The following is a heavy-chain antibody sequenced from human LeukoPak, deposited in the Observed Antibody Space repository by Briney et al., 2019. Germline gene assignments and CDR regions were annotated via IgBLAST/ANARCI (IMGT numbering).Heavy chain of an antibody. CDR1: GFTFSSYG. Sequence: GGSLRLSCAASGFTFSSYGMHWVRQAPGKGLEWVAVISYDGSNKYYADSVKGRFTISRDNSKNTLYLQMNSLRAEDTAVYYCAKDRASNYYDSSGGTYYYGMDVWGQGTTVTVSS. D-gene: IGHD3-22*01. V-gene: IGHV3-30*18. J-gene: IGHJ6*02. CDR3: AKDRASNYYDSSGGTYYYGMDV. CDR2: ISYDGSNK.